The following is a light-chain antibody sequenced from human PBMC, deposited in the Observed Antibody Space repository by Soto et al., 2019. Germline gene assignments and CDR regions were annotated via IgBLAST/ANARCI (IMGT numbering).Light chain of an antibody. CDR3: QAWDKTVV. Sequence: SYELAQPPSVSVSPGQTASISCSGHELGDKFTAWYQQKPGQAPVLVIYQDRKRPSGIPERFSGSNSGTTATLTISATQPVDEADYYCQAWDKTVVFGGGNKLTVL. J-gene: IGLJ2*01. CDR2: QDR. CDR1: ELGDKF. V-gene: IGLV3-1*01.